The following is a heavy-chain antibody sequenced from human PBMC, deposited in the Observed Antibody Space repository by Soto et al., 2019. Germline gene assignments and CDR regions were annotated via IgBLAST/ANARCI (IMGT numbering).Heavy chain of an antibody. D-gene: IGHD5-18*01. CDR1: GGTFSTYA. J-gene: IGHJ4*02. Sequence: QVQLVQSGADERKPESSVKVSCKAPGGTFSTYAISWVRQAPGQGLEWMGGIIPMFGTANYAQRFQDRVTITADESTNTVYMELSSLRSEDTAVYFCASGIQLWLRRINNGYSGWGQGTLVTVSS. V-gene: IGHV1-69*12. CDR2: IIPMFGTA. CDR3: ASGIQLWLRRINNGYSG.